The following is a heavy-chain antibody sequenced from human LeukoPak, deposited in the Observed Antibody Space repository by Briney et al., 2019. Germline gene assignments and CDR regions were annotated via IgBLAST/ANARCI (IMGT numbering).Heavy chain of an antibody. J-gene: IGHJ6*02. CDR3: ARARGSGTYWLYYYYGLDV. D-gene: IGHD3-10*01. CDR1: GGSISSSSDF. CDR2: IHYSGST. V-gene: IGHV4-39*07. Sequence: SETLSLTCTVSGGSISSSSDFWGWIRQPPGKGLEWIGSIHYSGSTYHNPSLKSRVTISVDTSKNQFSLKLSSVTAADTAVYYCARARGSGTYWLYYYYGLDVWGQGTTVTVSS.